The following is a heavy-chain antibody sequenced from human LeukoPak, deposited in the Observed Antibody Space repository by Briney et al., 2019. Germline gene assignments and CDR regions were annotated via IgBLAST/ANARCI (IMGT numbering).Heavy chain of an antibody. J-gene: IGHJ4*02. CDR3: AKDCNGGTSYIDY. D-gene: IGHD2-15*01. CDR1: GFTFTNYA. V-gene: IGHV3-23*01. CDR2: MSGRGVRT. Sequence: PGGSLRLSCAASGFTFTNYAMSWVRQAPGEGLEWVSGMSGRGVRTYYADPVKGRFTISSDNSTNTLYLQMNSLRAEATAIYYCAKDCNGGTSYIDYWGQGTLVTVAS.